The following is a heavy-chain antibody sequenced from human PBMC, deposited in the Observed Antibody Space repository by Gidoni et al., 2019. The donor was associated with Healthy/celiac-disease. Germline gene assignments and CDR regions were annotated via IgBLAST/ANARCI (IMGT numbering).Heavy chain of an antibody. J-gene: IGHJ6*02. V-gene: IGHV3-7*01. CDR2: IKQDGSEK. D-gene: IGHD3-9*01. Sequence: EVQLVESGGGLVQPGGSLRLSCAASGFTFSSYWMSWVRQAPGKGLEWVAKIKQDGSEKYYVDSVKGRFTISRDNAKNSLYLQMNSLRAEDTAVYYCARENPDILTGYYIHYYYGMDVWGQGTTVTVSS. CDR1: GFTFSSYW. CDR3: ARENPDILTGYYIHYYYGMDV.